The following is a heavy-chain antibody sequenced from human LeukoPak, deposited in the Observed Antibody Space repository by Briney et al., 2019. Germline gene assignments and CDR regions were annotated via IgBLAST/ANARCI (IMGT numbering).Heavy chain of an antibody. Sequence: SETLSLTCTVSGGSISSYYWSWIRQPAGKGLEWVGRIYTSGSTNYNPSLKSRLTMSVDTSKNQFSLKLSSVTAADTAVYYCARGPGRGFWSQAWFDPWGQGTLVTVSS. CDR1: GGSISSYY. D-gene: IGHD3-3*01. V-gene: IGHV4-4*07. J-gene: IGHJ5*02. CDR2: IYTSGST. CDR3: ARGPGRGFWSQAWFDP.